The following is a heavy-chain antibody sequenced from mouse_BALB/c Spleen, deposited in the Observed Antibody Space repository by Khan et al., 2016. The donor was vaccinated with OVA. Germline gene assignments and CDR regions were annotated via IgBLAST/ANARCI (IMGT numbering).Heavy chain of an antibody. V-gene: IGHV1-77*01. CDR3: AREWAAWFPY. CDR2: IYPGSDNT. J-gene: IGHJ3*01. CDR1: GYTFTDYS. Sequence: QVQLKRSGAELARPGASVTLSCKASGYTFTDYSINWMRQRTGQGLEWIGEIYPGSDNTYYNEKFKGKATLTADKSSSTAYMQLSSLTSEDSAVYFCAREWAAWFPYWGQGTLVTVSA.